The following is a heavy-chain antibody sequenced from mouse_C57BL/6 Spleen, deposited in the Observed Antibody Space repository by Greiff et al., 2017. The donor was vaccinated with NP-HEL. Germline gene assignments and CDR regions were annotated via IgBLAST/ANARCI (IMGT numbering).Heavy chain of an antibody. J-gene: IGHJ4*01. V-gene: IGHV14-4*01. CDR1: GFNIKDDY. D-gene: IGHD2-1*01. Sequence: VQLQQSGAELVRPGASVKLSCTASGFNIKDDYMHWVKQRPEQGLEWIGWIDPENGDTEYASKFQGKATITADTSSNTAYLQLSNLTSEDTAVYYCTNGNLYAMDYWGQGTSVTVSS. CDR2: IDPENGDT. CDR3: TNGNLYAMDY.